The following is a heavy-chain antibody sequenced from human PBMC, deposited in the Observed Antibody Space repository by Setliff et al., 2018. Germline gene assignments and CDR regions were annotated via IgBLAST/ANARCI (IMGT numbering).Heavy chain of an antibody. D-gene: IGHD3-9*01. CDR1: GASINSLSW. V-gene: IGHV4-4*02. CDR3: ARAPRYFDPTGSYFDY. Sequence: SETLSLTCTVSGASINSLSWWSWVRQPPGKGLEWIGEIYHDGNDKYTPSVHYSPSLKSRVTISIDKSNNQFSLKLNSVTAADTAVYYCARAPRYFDPTGSYFDYWGQGTLVTVSS. CDR2: IYHDGND. J-gene: IGHJ4*02.